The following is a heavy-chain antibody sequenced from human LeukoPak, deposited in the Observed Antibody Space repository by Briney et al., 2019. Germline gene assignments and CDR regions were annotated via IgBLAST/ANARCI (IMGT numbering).Heavy chain of an antibody. J-gene: IGHJ4*02. Sequence: GGSLRLSCAASGFTFSSYAMSWVRQAPGKGLEWVSAISGSGGSTYYADSVKGRFTISRDNSKNTLYLQMNSLRAEDTAVYYCAKDRRYDYVWGSYRYTSHFDYWGQGTLVTVSS. D-gene: IGHD3-16*02. CDR1: GFTFSSYA. CDR3: AKDRRYDYVWGSYRYTSHFDY. CDR2: ISGSGGST. V-gene: IGHV3-23*01.